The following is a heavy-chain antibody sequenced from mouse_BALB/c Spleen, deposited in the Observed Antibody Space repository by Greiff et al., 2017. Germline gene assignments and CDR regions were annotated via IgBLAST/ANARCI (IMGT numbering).Heavy chain of an antibody. CDR3: ARYWDDYYAMDY. CDR2: IDPFNGGT. Sequence: EVQLQQSGPELMKPGASVKISCKASGYSSTSYYMHWVKQSHGKSLEWIGYIDPFNGGTSYNQKFKGKATLTVDKSSSTAYMHLSSLTSEDSAVYYCARYWDDYYAMDYWGQGTSVTVSS. V-gene: IGHV1S135*01. CDR1: GYSSTSYY. J-gene: IGHJ4*01. D-gene: IGHD4-1*01.